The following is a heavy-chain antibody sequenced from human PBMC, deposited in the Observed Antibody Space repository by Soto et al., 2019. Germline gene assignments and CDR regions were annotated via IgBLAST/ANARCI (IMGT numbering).Heavy chain of an antibody. J-gene: IGHJ4*02. D-gene: IGHD3-22*01. Sequence: SETLSLTCTVSGGSISSSSYYWGWIRQPPGKGLEWIGSIYYSGSTYYNPSLKSRVTISVDTSKKQFSLKLSSVTAADTAVYYCARHGDYYDSSGYYYAPDYWGQGTLLTVSS. CDR3: ARHGDYYDSSGYYYAPDY. CDR1: GGSISSSSYY. CDR2: IYYSGST. V-gene: IGHV4-39*01.